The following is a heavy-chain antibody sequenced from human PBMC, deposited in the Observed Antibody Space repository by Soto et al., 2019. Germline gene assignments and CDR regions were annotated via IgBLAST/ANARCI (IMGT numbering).Heavy chain of an antibody. V-gene: IGHV1-3*01. J-gene: IGHJ4*02. D-gene: IGHD4-4*01. CDR2: INGGNGNT. Sequence: QVQVLQSGAEVKKPGASVKVSCKASEYTFTSYTMHWVRQAPGQRLEWMGWINGGNGNTKSSQKFQGRVTITRDTSASTAYMELSSLRSDDTAVYYCARELQGLYYFYYWGQGTLVTVSS. CDR3: ARELQGLYYFYY. CDR1: EYTFTSYT.